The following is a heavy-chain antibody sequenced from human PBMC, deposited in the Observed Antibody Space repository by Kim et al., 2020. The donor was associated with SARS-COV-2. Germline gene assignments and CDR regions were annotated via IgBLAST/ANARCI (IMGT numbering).Heavy chain of an antibody. D-gene: IGHD3-3*01. V-gene: IGHV4-39*07. Sequence: YNPSLKNRVTISVDTSKNQFSLKLSSVTAADTAVYYCARDFWSGYGLFDYWGQGTLVTVSS. CDR3: ARDFWSGYGLFDY. J-gene: IGHJ4*02.